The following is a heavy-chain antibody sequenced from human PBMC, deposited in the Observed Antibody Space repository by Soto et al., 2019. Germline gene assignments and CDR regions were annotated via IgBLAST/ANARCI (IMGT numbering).Heavy chain of an antibody. CDR2: ISYRGNT. CDR3: ARHMTTVTFYDY. D-gene: IGHD4-4*01. V-gene: IGHV4-59*01. CDR1: GDSISRYY. J-gene: IGHJ4*01. Sequence: QVQLQESGPGLVMTSETLSLTCTVSGDSISRYYWSWIRQPPGKGLEWIGYISYRGNTNYNPSLQSRVTISRDTSENQFSLRLTSVTAADTAVYYCARHMTTVTFYDYWGRGILVTVSS.